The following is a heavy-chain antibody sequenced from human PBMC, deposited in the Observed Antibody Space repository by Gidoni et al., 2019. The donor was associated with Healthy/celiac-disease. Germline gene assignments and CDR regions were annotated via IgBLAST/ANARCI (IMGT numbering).Heavy chain of an antibody. CDR1: GFTFSSYA. CDR2: ISYDGSNK. D-gene: IGHD5-18*01. J-gene: IGHJ4*02. Sequence: QVQLVESGGGVVQPGRSLRLSCAASGFTFSSYAMHWVRQAPGKGLEWVAVISYDGSNKYYADSVKGRFTISRDNSKNTLYLQMNSLRAEDTAVYYCASSTWIQLWLKYWGQGTLVTVSS. CDR3: ASSTWIQLWLKY. V-gene: IGHV3-30-3*01.